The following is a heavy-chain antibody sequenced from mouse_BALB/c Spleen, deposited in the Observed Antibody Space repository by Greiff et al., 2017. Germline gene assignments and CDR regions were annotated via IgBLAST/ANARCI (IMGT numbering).Heavy chain of an antibody. J-gene: IGHJ3*01. CDR2: ISSGSSTI. V-gene: IGHV5-17*02. CDR3: ARSHDPAWFAY. CDR1: GFTFSSFG. Sequence: EVMLVESGGGLVQPGGSRKLSCAASGFTFSSFGMHWVRQAPEKGLEWVAYISSGSSTIYYADTVKGRFTISRDNPKNTLFLQMTSLRSEDTAMYYCARSHDPAWFAYWGQGTLVTVSA.